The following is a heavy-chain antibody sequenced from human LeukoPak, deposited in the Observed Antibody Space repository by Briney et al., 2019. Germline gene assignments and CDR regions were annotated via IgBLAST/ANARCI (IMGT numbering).Heavy chain of an antibody. CDR2: IIPIFGTA. CDR3: ARAGLNEGTAMAPTGY. D-gene: IGHD5-18*01. V-gene: IGHV1-69*13. CDR1: GGTFSSYA. Sequence: ASVKVSCKASGGTFSSYAISWVRQAPGQGLEWMGGIIPIFGTANYAQKFQGRVTITADESTSTAYMELSSLRSEDTAVYYCARAGLNEGTAMAPTGYWGQGTLVTVSS. J-gene: IGHJ4*02.